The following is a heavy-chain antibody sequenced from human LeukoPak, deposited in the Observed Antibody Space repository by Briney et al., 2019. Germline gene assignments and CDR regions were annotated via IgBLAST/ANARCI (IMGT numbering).Heavy chain of an antibody. J-gene: IGHJ4*02. CDR2: TSDRGDYT. CDR1: GFTFTSYS. CDR3: ARGRPHGNDY. Sequence: GGSLRLSCAASGFTFTSYSMSWVRQAPGKGLEWVSGTSDRGDYTYYADSVKGRFTISRDNAKNTLYLQMNSLRVEDTAVYYCARGRPHGNDYWGQGTLVTVSS. D-gene: IGHD4-23*01. V-gene: IGHV3-23*01.